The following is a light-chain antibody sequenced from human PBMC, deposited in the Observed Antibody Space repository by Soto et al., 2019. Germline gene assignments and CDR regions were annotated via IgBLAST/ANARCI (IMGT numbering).Light chain of an antibody. CDR1: QSFSSGY. Sequence: EIVLTQSPGTLSLSPGETDTLSCRASQSFSSGYLAWYQQKPGQAPRLLIYGASSRATGIADRFSGSGSGTEFTLTISRLEPEDFAVYYCQQYGSSPWTFGQGTKVEIK. V-gene: IGKV3-20*01. J-gene: IGKJ1*01. CDR2: GAS. CDR3: QQYGSSPWT.